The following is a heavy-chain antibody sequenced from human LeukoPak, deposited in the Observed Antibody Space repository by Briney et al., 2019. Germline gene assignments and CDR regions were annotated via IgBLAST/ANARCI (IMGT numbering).Heavy chain of an antibody. D-gene: IGHD2-15*01. V-gene: IGHV4-39*01. CDR3: ARQPQDIVVVVAATPYYFDY. Sequence: SETLSLTRTVSGGSISSSSYYWGWIRQPPGKGLEWIGSIYYSGSTYYNPSLKSRVTISVDTSKNQFSLKLSSVTAADTAVYYCARQPQDIVVVVAATPYYFDYWGQGTLVTVSS. CDR1: GGSISSSSYY. J-gene: IGHJ4*02. CDR2: IYYSGST.